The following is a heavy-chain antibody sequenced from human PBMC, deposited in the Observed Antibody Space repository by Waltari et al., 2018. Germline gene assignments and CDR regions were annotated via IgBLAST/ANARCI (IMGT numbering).Heavy chain of an antibody. D-gene: IGHD2-2*01. Sequence: QLPLQESGPVLVKPSETLSLICSVSGDFISTSAYYWGWIRQSPGGGLEGIGNINYSGNTYYNPSLHGRVSMSAEPSKNQFSLELYSLTAADTATYYCTSGYQLLRPLDAFGFWGLGTMVTVSS. CDR1: GDFISTSAYY. V-gene: IGHV4-39*07. CDR3: TSGYQLLRPLDAFGF. J-gene: IGHJ3*01. CDR2: INYSGNT.